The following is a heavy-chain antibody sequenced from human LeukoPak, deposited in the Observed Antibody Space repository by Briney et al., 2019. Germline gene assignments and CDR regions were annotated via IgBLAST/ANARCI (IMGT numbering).Heavy chain of an antibody. Sequence: ASVKVSCKASGGTFSSYAISWVRQAPGQGLEWMGRIIPILGIANYAQKFQGRVTITADKSTSTAYMGLSSLRSEDTAVYYCARVPVAGNFDYYYGMDVWGQGTTVTVSS. CDR2: IIPILGIA. CDR3: ARVPVAGNFDYYYGMDV. CDR1: GGTFSSYA. V-gene: IGHV1-69*04. D-gene: IGHD6-19*01. J-gene: IGHJ6*02.